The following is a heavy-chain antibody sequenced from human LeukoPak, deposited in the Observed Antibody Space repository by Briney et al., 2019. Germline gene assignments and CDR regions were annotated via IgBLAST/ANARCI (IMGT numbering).Heavy chain of an antibody. V-gene: IGHV3-53*01. D-gene: IGHD3-16*02. CDR3: ARLRVDYVWGSYRSGAFDI. J-gene: IGHJ3*02. CDR2: IYSGGST. Sequence: GGSLRLSCAASGSTVSSNYMSWVRQAPGKGLEWVSVIYSGGSTYYADSVKGRFTISRDNSKNTLYLQMNSLRAEDTAVYYCARLRVDYVWGSYRSGAFDIWGQGTMVTVSS. CDR1: GSTVSSNY.